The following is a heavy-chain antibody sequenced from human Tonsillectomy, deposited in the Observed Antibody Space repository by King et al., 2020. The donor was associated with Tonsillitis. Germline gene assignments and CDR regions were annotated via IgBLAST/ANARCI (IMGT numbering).Heavy chain of an antibody. D-gene: IGHD2-2*01. J-gene: IGHJ3*01. CDR2: IKSKSNGGTT. CDR3: ATGSSRTYDDGAFDV. V-gene: IGHV3-15*01. CDR1: GITFSNAW. Sequence: VQLVESGGGLVKPGGSLRLSCAASGITFSNAWMSWVRQAPGKGLEWVGRIKSKSNGGTTDYGAPVKGRFTISRDDSRNTLYLQINNLKTEDTAVYYFATGSSRTYDDGAFDVRGQGRMVTGSS.